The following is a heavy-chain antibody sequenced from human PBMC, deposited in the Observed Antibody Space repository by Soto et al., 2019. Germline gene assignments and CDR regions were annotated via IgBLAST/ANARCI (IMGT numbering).Heavy chain of an antibody. CDR2: SSYI. V-gene: IGHV3-21*01. CDR3: ARNPYYYDTSGYYY. D-gene: IGHD3-22*01. Sequence: SSYIYYADSLKGRFTISRDNAKNSLYLQMNSLRAEDTAVYYCARNPYYYDTSGYYYWGQATLVTVSS. J-gene: IGHJ4*02.